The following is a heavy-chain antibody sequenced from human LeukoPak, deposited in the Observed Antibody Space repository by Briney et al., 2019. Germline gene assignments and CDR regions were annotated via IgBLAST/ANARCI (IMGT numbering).Heavy chain of an antibody. CDR2: IYHSGST. CDR1: GGSISSSNW. Sequence: SETLSLTYAVSGGSISSSNWWSWVRQPPGKGLEWIGEIYHSGSTNYNPSLKSRVTISVDKSKNQFSLKLSSVTAADTAVYYCARTHKGPRGNWFDPWGQGTLVTVSS. V-gene: IGHV4-4*02. CDR3: ARTHKGPRGNWFDP. J-gene: IGHJ5*02.